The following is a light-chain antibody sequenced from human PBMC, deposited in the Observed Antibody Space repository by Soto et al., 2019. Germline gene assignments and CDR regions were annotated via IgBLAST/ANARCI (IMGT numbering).Light chain of an antibody. Sequence: DTQMTQSPSTLSASVGKRVTITCRASQSISSWLAWYQQKPGKAPKLLIYDASSLESGVPSRFSGSGSGTEFTLTISSLQPDDFATYYCQQYNSYSGTFGQGTKV. J-gene: IGKJ1*01. CDR1: QSISSW. V-gene: IGKV1-5*01. CDR2: DAS. CDR3: QQYNSYSGT.